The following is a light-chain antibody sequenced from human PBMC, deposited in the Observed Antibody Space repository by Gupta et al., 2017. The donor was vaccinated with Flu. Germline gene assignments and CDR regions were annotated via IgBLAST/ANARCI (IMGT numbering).Light chain of an antibody. CDR3: HSYACSNNWV. CDR2: EVN. J-gene: IGLJ3*02. Sequence: ETISCTGTGSGVGGYNYVYVYQQHPGKAHTLMIYEVNMRTPGVPVRFSVSKSDNTTSLTVTGLEVEDEADYYCHSYACSNNWVFGGGTKLTVL. V-gene: IGLV2-8*01. CDR1: GSGVGGYNY.